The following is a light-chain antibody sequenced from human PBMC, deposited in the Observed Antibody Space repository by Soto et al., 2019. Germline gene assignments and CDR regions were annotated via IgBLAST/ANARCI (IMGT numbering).Light chain of an antibody. CDR2: GAS. V-gene: IGKV3-20*01. J-gene: IGKJ4*01. CDR3: QQYGSSRT. CDR1: QSVSNNY. Sequence: EILFTQSPGTLSLSPGERATLSCRASQSVSNNYLAWYQQKPGEAPRLLIYGASNRATGIPDRLSGSGSGTDFTLTIRRLEPEDFAVYYCQQYGSSRTFGGGTKVDIK.